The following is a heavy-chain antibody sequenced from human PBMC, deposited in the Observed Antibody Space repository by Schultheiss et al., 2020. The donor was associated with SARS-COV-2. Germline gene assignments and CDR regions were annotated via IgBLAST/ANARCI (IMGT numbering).Heavy chain of an antibody. CDR2: ISSSGSTI. V-gene: IGHV3-48*03. J-gene: IGHJ6*02. CDR3: AREDVATIAYYYYGMDV. D-gene: IGHD5-24*01. Sequence: GGSLRLSCAASGFTFSSYEMNWVRQAPGKGLEWVSYISSSGSTIYYADSVKGRFTISRDNSKNTLYLQMNSLRAEDTAVYYCAREDVATIAYYYYGMDVWGQGTTVTVSS. CDR1: GFTFSSYE.